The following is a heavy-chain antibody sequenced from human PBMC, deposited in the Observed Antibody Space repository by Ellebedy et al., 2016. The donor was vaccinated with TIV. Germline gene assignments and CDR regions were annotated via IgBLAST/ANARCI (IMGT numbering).Heavy chain of an antibody. CDR1: GYTFTSYG. Sequence: ASVKVSXKASGYTFTSYGISWVRQAPGQGLEWMGWISAYNGNTNYAQKLQGRVTMTTDTSTSTAYMELRSLRSDDTAVYYCARRPPYSSSWYDYYYHYGMDVWGQGTTVTVSS. V-gene: IGHV1-18*01. J-gene: IGHJ6*02. D-gene: IGHD6-13*01. CDR3: ARRPPYSSSWYDYYYHYGMDV. CDR2: ISAYNGNT.